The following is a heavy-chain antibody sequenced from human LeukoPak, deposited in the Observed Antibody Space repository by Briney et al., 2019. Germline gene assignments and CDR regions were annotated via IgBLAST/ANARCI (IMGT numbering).Heavy chain of an antibody. D-gene: IGHD4-23*01. J-gene: IGHJ4*02. CDR1: GGSIRSDS. CDR3: ARLGRKTSVVPPDFDC. V-gene: IGHV4-59*01. Sequence: SETLSLTCTVSGGSIRSDSWSWVRQPPGKGLEWIGYIHYSGSTNYNASLKSRVTMSVDMSKNQFSLKLTSVTAADTAVYYCARLGRKTSVVPPDFDCWGQGTLVTVSS. CDR2: IHYSGST.